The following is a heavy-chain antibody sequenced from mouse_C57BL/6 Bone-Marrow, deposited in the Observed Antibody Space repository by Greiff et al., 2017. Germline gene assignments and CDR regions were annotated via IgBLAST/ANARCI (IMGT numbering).Heavy chain of an antibody. CDR2: IHPNSGST. CDR1: GYTFTSYW. J-gene: IGHJ2*01. Sequence: QVQLQQPGAELVKPGASVKLSCTASGYTFTSYWMHWVKQRPGQGLEWIGMIHPNSGSTNYNEKFKSKATLTVDKSSSTAYMQLSSLTSEDSAVYYCAREKGWAYYFDYWGQGTTRTVSS. CDR3: AREKGWAYYFDY. D-gene: IGHD3-3*01. V-gene: IGHV1-64*01.